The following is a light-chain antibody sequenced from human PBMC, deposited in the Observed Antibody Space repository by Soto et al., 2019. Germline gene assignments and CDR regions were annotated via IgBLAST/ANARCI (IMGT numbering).Light chain of an antibody. CDR1: ESMSTY. V-gene: IGKV1-39*01. Sequence: DIQMTQSPSSLSASVGDRVTITCRASESMSTYLNWYQQKPGKAPKLLIYAASSLPSGVPSRFSGSGSGTDFTLTISSLQSEDVATYYCQQTYITPYTFGQGTKLEIK. CDR3: QQTYITPYT. J-gene: IGKJ2*01. CDR2: AAS.